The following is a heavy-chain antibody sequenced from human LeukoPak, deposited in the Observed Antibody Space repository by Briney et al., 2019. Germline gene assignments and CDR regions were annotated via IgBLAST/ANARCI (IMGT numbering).Heavy chain of an antibody. CDR3: ARGIAAPGTGWYFDL. CDR2: MEYDGSKK. CDR1: RFSFSSYG. V-gene: IGHV3-33*01. J-gene: IGHJ2*01. D-gene: IGHD6-13*01. Sequence: GGSLRLSCAASRFSFSSYGMHWVRQAPGKGLEWVAVMEYDGSKKYYADSVKGRFTISRDNSKNTLYLQMNSLRAEDTAVYYGARGIAAPGTGWYFDLWGRGTLVTVSS.